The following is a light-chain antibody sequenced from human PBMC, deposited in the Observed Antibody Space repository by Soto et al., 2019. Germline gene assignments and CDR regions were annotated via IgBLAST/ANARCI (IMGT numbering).Light chain of an antibody. CDR2: DAS. CDR1: QRVYSN. Sequence: EKVVTQSPAARSVSPGGRFTLSRRASQRVYSNLAWHQQKLGQAPRLLIYDASTRATGVPARFSGSGSGTDLYHTIIRLQPEYFAVYHCQHYDNSPLTVAGGTKVDIK. V-gene: IGKV3-15*01. CDR3: QHYDNSPLT. J-gene: IGKJ4*01.